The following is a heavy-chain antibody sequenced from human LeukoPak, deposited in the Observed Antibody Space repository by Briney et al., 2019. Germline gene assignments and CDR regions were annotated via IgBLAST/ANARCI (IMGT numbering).Heavy chain of an antibody. J-gene: IGHJ3*02. CDR2: IYTSGST. D-gene: IGHD3-3*01. V-gene: IGHV4-61*02. Sequence: PSETLSLTCTVSGGSISSGSYYWSWIRQPAGKGLEWIGRIYTSGSTNYNPSLKSRLTISVDTSKNQFSLKLSSVTAADTAVYYCARDFLEWLSRKDAFDIWGQGTMVTVSS. CDR3: ARDFLEWLSRKDAFDI. CDR1: GGSISSGSYY.